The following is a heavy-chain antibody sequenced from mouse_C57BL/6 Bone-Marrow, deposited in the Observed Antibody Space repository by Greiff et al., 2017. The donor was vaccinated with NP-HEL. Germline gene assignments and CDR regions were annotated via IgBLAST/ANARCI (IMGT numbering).Heavy chain of an antibody. V-gene: IGHV1-82*01. D-gene: IGHD1-1*01. Sequence: VHLVESGPELVKPGASVTISCKASGYAFSRSWLNLVKQRPGTGLAWIGRISPGDGDTHSNGQFKGKATLTADKSSSTAYMQLSSRTSEDSAVYFCARRDYGSIYYFDYWGQGTTLTVSS. CDR3: ARRDYGSIYYFDY. J-gene: IGHJ2*01. CDR2: ISPGDGDT. CDR1: GYAFSRSW.